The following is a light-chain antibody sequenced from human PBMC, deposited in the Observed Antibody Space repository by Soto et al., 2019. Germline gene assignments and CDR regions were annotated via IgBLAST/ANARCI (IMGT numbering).Light chain of an antibody. CDR3: QQYGNPPQT. J-gene: IGKJ1*01. V-gene: IGKV3-20*01. CDR2: AAS. CDR1: QSVNGNF. Sequence: EIVLTQSPGTLSLSPGARATLSCRASQSVNGNFLAWYQQKPGQAPRLLIYAASSRATGVPDRFSGSGSGTDFSLTISRLEPEDFGVFYCQQYGNPPQTFGQGTRVEVK.